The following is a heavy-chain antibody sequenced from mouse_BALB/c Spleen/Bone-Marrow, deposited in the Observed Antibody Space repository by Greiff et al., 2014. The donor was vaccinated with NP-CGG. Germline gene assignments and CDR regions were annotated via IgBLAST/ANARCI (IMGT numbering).Heavy chain of an antibody. CDR2: IYPGDGDT. Sequence: LVESGAELVRPGSSVKISCKASGYAFSSYWMNWVKQRPGQGLEWIGQIYPGDGDTNYNGNFKDKATLTTDKSSTTAYMQLSSLTSEDSAVYFCARGERLTGYYFDYWGQGTTLTVSS. V-gene: IGHV1-80*01. CDR1: GYAFSSYW. D-gene: IGHD4-1*01. J-gene: IGHJ2*01. CDR3: ARGERLTGYYFDY.